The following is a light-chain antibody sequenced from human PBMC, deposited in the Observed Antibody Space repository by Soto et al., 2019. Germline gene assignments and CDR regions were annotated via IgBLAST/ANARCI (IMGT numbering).Light chain of an antibody. V-gene: IGKV3-20*01. CDR2: GAS. J-gene: IGKJ1*01. Sequence: MVLTQSPGAPSLSPGERATLSCRASQSVSSSYLAWYQQKPGQAPRLLIYGASSRATGIPDRFSGSGSGTDFTLTISRLEPEDFAVYYCQQYGSSPKTFGQGTKVDI. CDR1: QSVSSSY. CDR3: QQYGSSPKT.